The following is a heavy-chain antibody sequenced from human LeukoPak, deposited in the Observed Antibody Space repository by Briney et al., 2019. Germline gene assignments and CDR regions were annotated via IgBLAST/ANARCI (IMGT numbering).Heavy chain of an antibody. CDR3: ARIPGAAAGHKYYYYYYGMDV. Sequence: SETLSLTCTVSGGSISSYYWSWIRQPPGKGLEWIGYIYYSGSTNYNPSLKSRVTISVDTSKNQFSLRLSSVTAADTAVYYCARIPGAAAGHKYYYYYYGMDVWGQGTTVTVSS. J-gene: IGHJ6*02. CDR2: IYYSGST. CDR1: GGSISSYY. D-gene: IGHD6-13*01. V-gene: IGHV4-59*01.